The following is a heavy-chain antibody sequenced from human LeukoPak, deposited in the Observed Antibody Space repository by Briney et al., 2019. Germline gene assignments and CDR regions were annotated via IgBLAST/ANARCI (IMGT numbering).Heavy chain of an antibody. D-gene: IGHD2/OR15-2a*01. Sequence: PGGSLRLSCAASGFTFSTYWMTWVRQAPGKGLEWVANINQDGSEKHYVDSVKGRFTISRDNAKNSLYLQMNSLRAEDTAVYYCVSFYETYWGRGTLVTVSS. CDR2: INQDGSEK. CDR1: GFTFSTYW. CDR3: VSFYETY. J-gene: IGHJ4*02. V-gene: IGHV3-7*01.